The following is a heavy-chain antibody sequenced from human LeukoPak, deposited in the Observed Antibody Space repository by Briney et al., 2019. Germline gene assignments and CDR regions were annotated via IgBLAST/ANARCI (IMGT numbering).Heavy chain of an antibody. V-gene: IGHV1-2*02. Sequence: ASVKVSCKASGYTFTGYYMHWVRQAPGQGLEWMGWINPNTGGRNYAQKFQGRVTMTRDTSISTAYMELSRLRSDDTAVYYCARDLGGYDWTYPDYWGQGTIVTVSS. CDR1: GYTFTGYY. D-gene: IGHD1-7*01. J-gene: IGHJ4*02. CDR3: ARDLGGYDWTYPDY. CDR2: INPNTGGR.